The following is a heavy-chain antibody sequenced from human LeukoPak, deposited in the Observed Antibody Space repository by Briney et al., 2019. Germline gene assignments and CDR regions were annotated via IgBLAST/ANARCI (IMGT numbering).Heavy chain of an antibody. Sequence: GASVKVSCKASGYTLTSYYMHWVRQAPGQGLEWMAWMNPNSGGTSYAQKFQGRVTVTRDTSISTAYMELSRLKFDDTAVYYCARNKEGKSLDYWGQGTLVTVSS. V-gene: IGHV1-2*02. CDR2: MNPNSGGT. CDR3: ARNKEGKSLDY. J-gene: IGHJ4*02. CDR1: GYTLTSYY.